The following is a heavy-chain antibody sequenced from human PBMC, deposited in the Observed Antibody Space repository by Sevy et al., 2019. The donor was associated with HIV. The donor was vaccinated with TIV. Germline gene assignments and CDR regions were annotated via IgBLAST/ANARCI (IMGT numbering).Heavy chain of an antibody. D-gene: IGHD1-26*01. CDR2: ISPYNGNT. CDR1: GYTFISYG. J-gene: IGHJ4*02. CDR3: ARDQSFEGELTRTRFDY. Sequence: ASVKVSCKASGYTFISYGISWVRQAPGQGLEWMGWISPYNGNTKYAQKIQGRVTMTTDTSTSTAYMELRSLRSDDTAVYYCARDQSFEGELTRTRFDYWGQGTLVTVSS. V-gene: IGHV1-18*01.